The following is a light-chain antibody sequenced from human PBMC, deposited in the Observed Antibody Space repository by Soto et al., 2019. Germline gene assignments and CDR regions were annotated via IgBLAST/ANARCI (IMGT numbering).Light chain of an antibody. CDR1: QSVSSN. J-gene: IGKJ5*01. Sequence: IVMTYSPATLSVSPWERATLSCRASQSVSSNLAWYQQKPGQAPRLLIYGAYTRAVGVPARFSGSGSGTEFTLTITSLQSEDIELYHCQQYNIWPPITFGQATRLEIK. CDR3: QQYNIWPPIT. V-gene: IGKV3-15*01. CDR2: GAY.